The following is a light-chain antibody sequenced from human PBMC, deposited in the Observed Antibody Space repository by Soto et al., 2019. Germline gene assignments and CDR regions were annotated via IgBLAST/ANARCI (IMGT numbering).Light chain of an antibody. V-gene: IGKV1-5*03. CDR3: QQYNSWYT. CDR1: QSISSW. Sequence: DIQMTQSPSTLSASVGDRVTITCRASQSISSWLAWYQQKPGKAPKLLIYKASSLESGVPSRFSGSGSGTEFTLTISSLQPDDFATYYCQQYNSWYTFGQGTKVDI. J-gene: IGKJ2*01. CDR2: KAS.